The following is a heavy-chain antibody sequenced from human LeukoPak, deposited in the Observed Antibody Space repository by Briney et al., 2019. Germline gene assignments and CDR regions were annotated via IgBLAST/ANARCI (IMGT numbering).Heavy chain of an antibody. CDR3: ARDINGYYYDSHGYYPTDL. J-gene: IGHJ5*02. Sequence: ASVKVSCKASGYTFTGYYMHWVRQAPGQGLEWMGWINPNSGGTNYAQKFQGRVTVTRDTSISTAYMELSGLRSDDTAVYYCARDINGYYYDSHGYYPTDLWGQGTLVTVSS. CDR2: INPNSGGT. CDR1: GYTFTGYY. D-gene: IGHD3-22*01. V-gene: IGHV1-2*02.